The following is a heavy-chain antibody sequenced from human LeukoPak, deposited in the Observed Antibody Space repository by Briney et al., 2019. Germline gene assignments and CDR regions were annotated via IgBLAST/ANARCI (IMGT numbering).Heavy chain of an antibody. D-gene: IGHD2-8*01. Sequence: PGGSLRLSCEASGLSFRSYGMSWVRQAPGKGLEWVSGISGSGDNTYYTDSVKGRFTISRDNFKNTLYLQMNSLRVEDTAVYYCAKCWTSDGVCLNFDHWGQGALVTVSS. J-gene: IGHJ4*02. CDR2: ISGSGDNT. CDR3: AKCWTSDGVCLNFDH. CDR1: GLSFRSYG. V-gene: IGHV3-23*01.